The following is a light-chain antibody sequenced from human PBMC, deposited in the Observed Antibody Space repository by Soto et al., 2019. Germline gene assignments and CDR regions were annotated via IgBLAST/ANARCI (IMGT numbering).Light chain of an antibody. CDR2: EGS. CDR1: SSDVGSYNL. CDR3: CSYAGSSTLV. Sequence: QSALPQPASVSGSPGQSITISCTGTSSDVGSYNLVSWYQQHPGKAPKLMIYEGSKRPSGVSNRFSGSKSGNTASLTISGLQAEYEADYYCCSYAGSSTLVFGGGTKLTVL. V-gene: IGLV2-23*01. J-gene: IGLJ3*02.